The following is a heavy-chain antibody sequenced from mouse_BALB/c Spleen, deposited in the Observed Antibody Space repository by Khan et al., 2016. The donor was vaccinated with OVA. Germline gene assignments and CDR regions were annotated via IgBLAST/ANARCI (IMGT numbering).Heavy chain of an antibody. J-gene: IGHJ2*01. CDR2: INPSTGYT. Sequence: VQLVESGAELAKPGASVKMSCKASGYTFINYWILWVKQRPGQGLEWIGYINPSTGYTEYNQNFKDKATLTEDKSSSTAYMQLSSLTSEDSAVYYCARRGLRWDFDYWGQGTTLTVSS. V-gene: IGHV1-7*01. D-gene: IGHD1-1*01. CDR1: GYTFINYW. CDR3: ARRGLRWDFDY.